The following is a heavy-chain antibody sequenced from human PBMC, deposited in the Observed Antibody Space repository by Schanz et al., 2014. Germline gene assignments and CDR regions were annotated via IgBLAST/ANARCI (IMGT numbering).Heavy chain of an antibody. V-gene: IGHV3-48*04. CDR3: ARAHGNNWYGKGLDY. J-gene: IGHJ4*02. D-gene: IGHD1-1*01. CDR2: ISSSGTTI. CDR1: GFSFSSYS. Sequence: EADLVESGGGLIQRGESLRLSCSASGFSFSSYSMNWVRQAPGKGLEWLSYISSSGTTIYYADSVKGRFTISRDNAKNSLYLQMNSLRADDTAVYFCARAHGNNWYGKGLDYWGQGTQVTVSS.